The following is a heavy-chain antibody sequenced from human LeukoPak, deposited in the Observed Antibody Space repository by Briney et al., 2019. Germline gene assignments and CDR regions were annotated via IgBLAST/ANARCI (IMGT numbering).Heavy chain of an antibody. CDR1: GFAFSSHA. V-gene: IGHV3-23*01. D-gene: IGHD3-3*01. Sequence: GGSLRLSCAASGFAFSSHAMTWVRLAPGKGLEWVSSISGSSEKTYYADSVKGRFTISRDSSQKILNLQMNNLRVEDTAKYYCARGSTYDFWSGDALDVWGQGTMVTV. CDR2: ISGSSEKT. J-gene: IGHJ3*01. CDR3: ARGSTYDFWSGDALDV.